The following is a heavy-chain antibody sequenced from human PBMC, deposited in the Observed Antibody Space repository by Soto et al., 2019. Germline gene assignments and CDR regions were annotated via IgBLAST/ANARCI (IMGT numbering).Heavy chain of an antibody. CDR1: GGSVSSGSYQ. D-gene: IGHD3-16*01. CDR3: ARLGAVEKYYYYYGMDV. J-gene: IGHJ6*02. Sequence: SETLSLTCTVSGGSVSSGSYQWTWIRQPPGKGLEWIGYLHASGNTNDNPSLKGGVTMSIDTSKNQSSLKRGSVTAAETAVNYCARLGAVEKYYYYYGMDVWGQGTTVTVSS. V-gene: IGHV4-61*01. CDR2: LHASGNT.